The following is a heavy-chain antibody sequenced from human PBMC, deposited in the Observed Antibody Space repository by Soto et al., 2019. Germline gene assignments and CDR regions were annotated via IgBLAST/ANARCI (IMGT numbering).Heavy chain of an antibody. Sequence: ASVKVSCKASGYTFTNYYMHWVRQAPGQGLEWMGIINPSGGTTSYAQKFQGRVTMTRDTSTSTVYMELSSLRSDDTAPYYCARDDRLLHYYYGLDVWGQGTTVTVSS. J-gene: IGHJ6*02. CDR1: GYTFTNYY. CDR2: INPSGGTT. V-gene: IGHV1-46*01. CDR3: ARDDRLLHYYYGLDV.